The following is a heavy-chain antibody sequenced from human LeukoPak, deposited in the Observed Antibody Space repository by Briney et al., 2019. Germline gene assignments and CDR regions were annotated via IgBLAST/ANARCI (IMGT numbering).Heavy chain of an antibody. CDR3: ARSYGDAFDI. D-gene: IGHD3-10*01. CDR1: GGSISSYY. V-gene: IGHV4-59*01. Sequence: PSETLSLTCTVSGGSISSYYWSWIRQPPGKGLEWIGYIYDSGSTNYNPSLKSRVTISVDTSKNQFSLKLSSVTAADTAVYYCARSYGDAFDIWAQGTMVTVSS. CDR2: IYDSGST. J-gene: IGHJ3*02.